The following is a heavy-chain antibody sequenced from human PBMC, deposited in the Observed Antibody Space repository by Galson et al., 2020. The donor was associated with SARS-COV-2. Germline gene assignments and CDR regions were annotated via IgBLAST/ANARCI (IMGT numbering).Heavy chain of an antibody. CDR1: TFTFEHYA. CDR3: VKDIGDYYDTSGYYGAFDL. CDR2: IKWNSGSI. D-gene: IGHD3-22*01. Sequence: GGSLRLSCAASTFTFEHYAMHWFRQAPGKGMEWVSGIKWNSGSIGYADSVKGRFTISRDNANNSLYLQMNSLRAEDTALYYCVKDIGDYYDTSGYYGAFDLWGQGTLVTVS. V-gene: IGHV3-9*01. J-gene: IGHJ3*01.